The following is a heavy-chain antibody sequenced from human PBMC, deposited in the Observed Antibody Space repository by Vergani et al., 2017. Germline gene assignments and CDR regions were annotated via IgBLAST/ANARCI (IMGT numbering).Heavy chain of an antibody. CDR3: AKVCGSTSCPYGGGAFDV. J-gene: IGHJ3*01. V-gene: IGHV3-23*01. Sequence: QLLESGGGLIQPGGSLRLSCAASGFTFNSYAMTWVRQAPGKGLEWVSGINNNGGSTYYAASVKGRFTISRDNSKNTLYLQMTDLRAEDTATDYCAKVCGSTSCPYGGGAFDVWGHGTVVTVSS. D-gene: IGHD2-2*01. CDR2: INNNGGST. CDR1: GFTFNSYA.